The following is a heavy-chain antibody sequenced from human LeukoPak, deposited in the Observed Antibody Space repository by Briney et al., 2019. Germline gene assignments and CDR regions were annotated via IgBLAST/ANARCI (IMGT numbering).Heavy chain of an antibody. V-gene: IGHV3-23*01. J-gene: IGHJ4*02. CDR2: ISGSGGST. CDR1: GFTFSSYA. D-gene: IGHD3-22*01. CDR3: AKVPTNNYYDSSGYYCDY. Sequence: GGSLRLSCAASGFTFSSYAMRWVRQAPGKGLEWVSTISGSGGSTYYADSVKGRFTISRDNSKNTLYLQMNSLRAEDTAVYYCAKVPTNNYYDSSGYYCDYWGQGTLVTVSS.